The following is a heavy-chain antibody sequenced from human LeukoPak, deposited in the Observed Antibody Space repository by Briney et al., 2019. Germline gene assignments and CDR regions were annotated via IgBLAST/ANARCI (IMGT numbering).Heavy chain of an antibody. CDR1: GFTFSDYY. J-gene: IGHJ4*02. CDR3: ARVAVDGTTRGDYYFDY. Sequence: PGGSLRLSCAASGFTFSDYYLSWIRQAPGKGLEWVSYISTSGSTIYYADSVKGRFTISRDNAKSSLYLQMNSLRAEDTAVYYCARVAVDGTTRGDYYFDYWGQGTLVTVSS. D-gene: IGHD1-1*01. CDR2: ISTSGSTI. V-gene: IGHV3-11*01.